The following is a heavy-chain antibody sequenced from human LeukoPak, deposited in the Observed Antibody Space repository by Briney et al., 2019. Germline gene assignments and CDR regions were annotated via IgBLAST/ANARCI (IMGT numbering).Heavy chain of an antibody. V-gene: IGHV3-30*04. J-gene: IGHJ4*02. Sequence: GRSLRLSCAASGFTFSIYAMHWVRQAPGKGLEWAAVISYDGSNKYYADSVKGRFTISRDNSKNTLFLQMSSLRAEDTAVYYCARGGACSSTTCQLTPADYWGQGTLVTVSS. CDR1: GFTFSIYA. CDR2: ISYDGSNK. CDR3: ARGGACSSTTCQLTPADY. D-gene: IGHD2-2*01.